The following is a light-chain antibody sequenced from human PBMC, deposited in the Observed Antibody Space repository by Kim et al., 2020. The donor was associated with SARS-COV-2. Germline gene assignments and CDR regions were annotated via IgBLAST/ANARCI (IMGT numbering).Light chain of an antibody. J-gene: IGKJ4*01. CDR3: QQFYTTPLT. CDR2: GAS. V-gene: IGKV4-1*01. CDR1: QTILYTSNNDNN. Sequence: ATINCKSSQTILYTSNNDNNLAWYQHKPGQPPKLLIYGASTRESGVPDSFSGSGSGTDFTLTISSLQAEDVAVYYCQQFYTTPLTFGGGTKVDIK.